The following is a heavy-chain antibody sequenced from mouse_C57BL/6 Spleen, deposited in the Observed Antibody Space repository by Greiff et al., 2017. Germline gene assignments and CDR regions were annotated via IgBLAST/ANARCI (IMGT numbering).Heavy chain of an antibody. CDR2: IDPSDSET. CDR1: GYTFTSYW. CDR3: AASFTTAFAY. J-gene: IGHJ3*01. Sequence: QVQLQQPGGELVRPGSSVKLSCKASGYTFTSYWMHWVKQRPIQGLEWIGNIDPSDSETHYNQKFKDKATLTVDKSSSTAYMQLSSLTSEDSAVYYCAASFTTAFAYWGQGTLVTVSA. V-gene: IGHV1-52*01. D-gene: IGHD1-2*01.